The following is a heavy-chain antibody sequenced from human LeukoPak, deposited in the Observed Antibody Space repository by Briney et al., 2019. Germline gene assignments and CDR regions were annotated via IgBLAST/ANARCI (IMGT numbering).Heavy chain of an antibody. J-gene: IGHJ6*03. Sequence: SVTVSCTASGGTFSSYAISWVRQAPGQGLEWMGGIIPIFGTANYAQKFQGRVTITADESTSTAYMELSSLRSEDTAVYYCARESQNLAAYYYMDVWGKGTTVTVSS. CDR3: ARESQNLAAYYYMDV. V-gene: IGHV1-69*13. CDR1: GGTFSSYA. D-gene: IGHD6-19*01. CDR2: IIPIFGTA.